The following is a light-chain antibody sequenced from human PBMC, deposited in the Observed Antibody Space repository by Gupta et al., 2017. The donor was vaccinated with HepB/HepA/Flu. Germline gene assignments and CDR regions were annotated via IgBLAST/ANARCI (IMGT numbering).Light chain of an antibody. Sequence: QSALTQPASVSGSPGQSITISCTGTSSDVGSYNLVSWYQQHPGKAPKLMIYEVSKRPSGVSNRCSGSKSGNTASLTISCLQAEDEADYYCCSYAGSSTYVVFGGGTKLTVL. J-gene: IGLJ2*01. V-gene: IGLV2-23*02. CDR2: EVS. CDR1: SSDVGSYNL. CDR3: CSYAGSSTYVV.